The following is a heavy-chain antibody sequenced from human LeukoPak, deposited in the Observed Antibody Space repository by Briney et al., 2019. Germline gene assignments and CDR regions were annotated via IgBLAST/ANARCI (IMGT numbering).Heavy chain of an antibody. Sequence: PGRSLRLSCAASGFTFSSYAMSWVRQAPGKGLEWVSAISGSGGSTYYADSVKGRFTISRDNSKNTLYLQMNSLRAEDTAVYYCAKDWSGVVPTRPFDYWGQGTLVTVSS. V-gene: IGHV3-23*01. CDR1: GFTFSSYA. CDR2: ISGSGGST. J-gene: IGHJ4*02. D-gene: IGHD3-3*01. CDR3: AKDWSGVVPTRPFDY.